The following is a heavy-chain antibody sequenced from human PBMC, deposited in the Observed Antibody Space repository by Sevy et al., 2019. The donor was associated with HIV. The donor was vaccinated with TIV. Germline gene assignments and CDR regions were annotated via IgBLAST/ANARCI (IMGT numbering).Heavy chain of an antibody. J-gene: IGHJ4*01. V-gene: IGHV3-30-3*01. Sequence: GGSLRLSCAASGFTFSSYAMHWVRQAPGKGLEWVAVISYDGSNKYYADSVKGRFTISRDNSENTLYLQMNSLRAEDTAVYYCARERGDVTAMFDFWGQGTLVTVSS. CDR3: ARERGDVTAMFDF. D-gene: IGHD5-18*01. CDR2: ISYDGSNK. CDR1: GFTFSSYA.